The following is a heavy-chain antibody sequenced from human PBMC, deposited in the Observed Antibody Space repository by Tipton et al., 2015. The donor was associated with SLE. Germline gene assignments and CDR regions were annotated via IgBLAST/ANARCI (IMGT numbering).Heavy chain of an antibody. D-gene: IGHD3-10*01. Sequence: TLSLTCTVSDGSISSSDYYWGWIRQPPGKGLEWIGSIFYSGSTCYSLSLKSRVTMSLDTSKKQFSLKLSSVTAADTAVYYCARGPDRGYHFDYWGQGTLVTVS. J-gene: IGHJ4*02. V-gene: IGHV4-39*07. CDR1: DGSISSSDYY. CDR2: IFYSGST. CDR3: ARGPDRGYHFDY.